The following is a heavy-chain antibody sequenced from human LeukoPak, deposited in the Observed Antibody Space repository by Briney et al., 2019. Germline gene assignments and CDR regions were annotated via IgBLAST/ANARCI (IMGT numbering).Heavy chain of an antibody. J-gene: IGHJ6*03. Sequence: ASVKVSCKASGYTFTSYGISWVRQAPGQGLEWMGWISAYNGNTNYAQKLQGRVTMTTDTSTSTAYMELRSLRSDDTAVYYCARSVGKQQLVPRDYYYYYMDVWGKGTTVTVSS. D-gene: IGHD6-13*01. CDR2: ISAYNGNT. V-gene: IGHV1-18*01. CDR3: ARSVGKQQLVPRDYYYYYMDV. CDR1: GYTFTSYG.